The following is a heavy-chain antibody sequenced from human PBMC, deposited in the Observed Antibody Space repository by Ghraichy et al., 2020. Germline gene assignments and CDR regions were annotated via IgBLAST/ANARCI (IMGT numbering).Heavy chain of an antibody. CDR1: GYTFTDYY. J-gene: IGHJ2*01. V-gene: IGHV1-2*02. CDR3: ARFQQGDLNWYFDL. D-gene: IGHD3-16*01. CDR2: IKPNSRGT. Sequence: ASVKVSCKASGYTFTDYYLHWVRQAPGQGLEWMGCIKPNSRGTNDAQMFQGRVTMTRDTSINTAYMELSRLRSDDTAVYYCARFQQGDLNWYFDLWGRGTLVTVSS.